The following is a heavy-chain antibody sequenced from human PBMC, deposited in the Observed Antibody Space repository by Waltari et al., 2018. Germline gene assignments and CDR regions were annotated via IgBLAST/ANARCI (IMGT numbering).Heavy chain of an antibody. J-gene: IGHJ4*02. CDR2: ISSSSSYI. D-gene: IGHD1-26*01. CDR3: AREVEQTFDY. Sequence: EVQLVESGGGLVKPGGSLRLSCAASGFTFSSYSMNWVRQAPGKGLEWGSSISSSSSYIYYADSVKGRFTIARDNAKNSLYLQMNSLGAEDMAVYYWAREVEQTFDYWGQGTLVTVSS. CDR1: GFTFSSYS. V-gene: IGHV3-21*01.